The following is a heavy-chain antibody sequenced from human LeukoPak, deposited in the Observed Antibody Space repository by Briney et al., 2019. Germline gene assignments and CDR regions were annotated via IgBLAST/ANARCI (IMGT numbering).Heavy chain of an antibody. CDR1: GFTVSSNY. D-gene: IGHD6-6*01. CDR2: IYSGGST. CDR3: ARVLEYSSSSAWGYYYYYYMDV. J-gene: IGHJ6*03. Sequence: GGSLRLSCAASGFTVSSNYMSWVRQAPGKGLEWVSVIYSGGSTYYADSVKGRFTISRDNSKNTLYLQMNSLRAEDTAVYYCARVLEYSSSSAWGYYYYYYMDVWGKGTTVTVSS. V-gene: IGHV3-53*01.